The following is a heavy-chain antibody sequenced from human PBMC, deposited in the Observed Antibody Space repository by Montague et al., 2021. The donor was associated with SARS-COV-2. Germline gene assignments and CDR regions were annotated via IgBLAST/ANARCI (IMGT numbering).Heavy chain of an antibody. CDR3: ARAALGGYDSYFDY. CDR2: IKQDGSEK. D-gene: IGHD5-12*01. V-gene: IGHV3-7*01. Sequence: SLSLSCPASGFTFSSYWMSWVRQAPGKGLEWVANIKQDGSEKYYVDSVKGRFTISRDNSKNTLYLQMNSLRAEDTAVYYCARAALGGYDSYFDYWGQGTLVTVSS. J-gene: IGHJ4*02. CDR1: GFTFSSYW.